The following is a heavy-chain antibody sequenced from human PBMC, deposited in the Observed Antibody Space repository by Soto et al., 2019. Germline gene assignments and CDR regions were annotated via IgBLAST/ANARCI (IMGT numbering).Heavy chain of an antibody. J-gene: IGHJ5*02. CDR1: GYTFTSYY. CDR2: INP. D-gene: IGHD3-10*01. V-gene: IGHV1-46*01. CDR3: ARLGRYYQSLDP. Sequence: ASVKVSCKASGYTFTSYYMHWVRQAPGQGLEWMGIINPSLKSRVTISLETSKSQFSLRLSSVTAADTAVYYCARLGRYYQSLDPWGPGTLVTVSS.